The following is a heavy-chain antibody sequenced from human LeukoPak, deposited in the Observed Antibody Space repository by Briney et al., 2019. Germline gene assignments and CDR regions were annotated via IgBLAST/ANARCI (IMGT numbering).Heavy chain of an antibody. V-gene: IGHV3-21*01. J-gene: IGHJ3*02. CDR3: ARELDYYDSSGYFRGDAFDI. D-gene: IGHD3-22*01. CDR1: GFTFSSYS. Sequence: PGGSLRLSCAASGFTFSSYSMNWVRQAPGKGLEWVSSISSSSSYIYYADSVKDRFTISRDNAKNSLYLQMNSLRAEDTAVYYCARELDYYDSSGYFRGDAFDIWGQGTMVTVSS. CDR2: ISSSSSYI.